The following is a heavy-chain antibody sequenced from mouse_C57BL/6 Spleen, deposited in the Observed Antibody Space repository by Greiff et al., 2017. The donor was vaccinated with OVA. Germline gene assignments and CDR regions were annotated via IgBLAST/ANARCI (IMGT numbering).Heavy chain of an antibody. Sequence: QVQLQQSGAELARPGASVKLSCKASGYTFTSYGISWVKQRTGQGLEWIGEIYPRSGNTYYNEKFKGKATLTADKSSSTAYMELRSLTSEDSAVYFCAKEDYYGSSFYYYAMDYWGQGTSVTVSS. CDR3: AKEDYYGSSFYYYAMDY. CDR2: IYPRSGNT. CDR1: GYTFTSYG. D-gene: IGHD1-1*01. V-gene: IGHV1-81*01. J-gene: IGHJ4*01.